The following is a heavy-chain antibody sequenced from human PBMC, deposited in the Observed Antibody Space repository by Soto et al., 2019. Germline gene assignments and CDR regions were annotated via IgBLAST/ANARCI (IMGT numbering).Heavy chain of an antibody. CDR3: ARATYDSSTYYLDY. CDR2: ISTYNGNT. Sequence: ASVKVSCKASGYTFTNFGINWVRQAPGQGLEWMGWISTYNGNTNYAQKFQGRVNMTTDTSTSTAYMELGSLRSDDTAIYYCARATYDSSTYYLDYWGQGTLVTVSS. D-gene: IGHD3-22*01. CDR1: GYTFTNFG. V-gene: IGHV1-18*01. J-gene: IGHJ4*02.